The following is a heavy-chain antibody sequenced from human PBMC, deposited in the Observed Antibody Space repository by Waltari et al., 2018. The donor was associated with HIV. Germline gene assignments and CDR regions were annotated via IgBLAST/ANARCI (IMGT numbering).Heavy chain of an antibody. CDR1: GFTFL. Sequence: EVQLVESGGGFIQPGGYLRLSFAASGFTFLSVVRQAPGKGLEWVAKIKEDGGDKYYVDSVKGRFTISRDNAKNSLYLQMNSLRAEDTAVYYCAREPDFSYYMDFRGKGTTVTVS. CDR2: IKEDGGDK. J-gene: IGHJ6*03. CDR3: AREPDFSYYMDF. V-gene: IGHV3-7*01.